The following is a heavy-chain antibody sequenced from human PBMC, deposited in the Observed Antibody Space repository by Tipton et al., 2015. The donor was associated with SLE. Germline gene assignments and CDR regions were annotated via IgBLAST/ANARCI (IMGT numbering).Heavy chain of an antibody. V-gene: IGHV1-18*01. D-gene: IGHD3-9*01. CDR1: GYTFSSFG. J-gene: IGHJ4*02. CDR3: ARGPFLTGYYDF. CDR2: ISAHNGNT. Sequence: QLVQSGAEVKKPGASVKVSCKASGYTFSSFGISWVRQAPGQGLEWMGWISAHNGNTNYAQRLQGRVTMSTDTSTSTAYMELRSLRSDDTAVYYCARGPFLTGYYDFWGQGILVTVSS.